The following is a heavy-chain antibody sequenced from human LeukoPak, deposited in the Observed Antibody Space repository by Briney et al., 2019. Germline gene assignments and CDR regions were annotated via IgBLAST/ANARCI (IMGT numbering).Heavy chain of an antibody. CDR2: IYYSGST. CDR1: GGSISSYY. J-gene: IGHJ4*02. Sequence: PSETLSLTCTVSGGSISSYYWSWIRQPPGKGLEWIGYIYYSGSTNYNPSLKSRVTISVDTSKNQFSLKLSSVAAADTAVYYCARLLGIAVAGRGQFDYWGQGTLVTVSS. CDR3: ARLLGIAVAGRGQFDY. V-gene: IGHV4-59*08. D-gene: IGHD6-13*01.